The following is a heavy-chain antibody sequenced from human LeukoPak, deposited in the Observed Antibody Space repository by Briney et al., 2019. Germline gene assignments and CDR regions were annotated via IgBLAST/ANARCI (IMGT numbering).Heavy chain of an antibody. CDR1: GFTFNRYW. CDR2: ISGSGGST. J-gene: IGHJ6*03. Sequence: GGSLRLSCAASGFTFNRYWMTWVRQAPGKGLEWVSAISGSGGSTYYADSVKGRFTISRDNSKNTLYLQMNSLRAEDTAVYYCARDPPGIAAAGSHMDGGNYYYYYYMDVWGKGTTVTVSS. D-gene: IGHD6-13*01. V-gene: IGHV3-23*01. CDR3: ARDPPGIAAAGSHMDGGNYYYYYYMDV.